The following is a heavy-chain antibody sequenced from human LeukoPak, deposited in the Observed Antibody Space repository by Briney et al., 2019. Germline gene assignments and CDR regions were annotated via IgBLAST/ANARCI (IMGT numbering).Heavy chain of an antibody. CDR3: GREDYGGNAIL. Sequence: SETLSLTCTVSGVTISSYHWSWIRQPPGKGLEWIGYICYSGNTNYNPFLKSRVTISLNPSKNQFSLKLTSVTAADTAVYFWGREDYGGNAILWGQGTLVTVSS. D-gene: IGHD4-23*01. CDR1: GVTISSYH. J-gene: IGHJ4*02. V-gene: IGHV4-59*01. CDR2: ICYSGNT.